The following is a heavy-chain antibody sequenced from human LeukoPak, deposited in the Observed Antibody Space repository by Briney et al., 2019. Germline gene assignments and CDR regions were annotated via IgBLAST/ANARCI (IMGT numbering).Heavy chain of an antibody. D-gene: IGHD3-3*01. Sequence: GGSLRLSCAASGFTFSSYAMSWVRQVPGKGLEWVSVISGSGGTTNHADSVKGRFTISRDNSKNTLYLQMNSLSAEDTAVYYCAKHGTDYDFWSGQYYFDYWGQGTLVTVSS. J-gene: IGHJ4*02. CDR3: AKHGTDYDFWSGQYYFDY. CDR1: GFTFSSYA. CDR2: ISGSGGTT. V-gene: IGHV3-23*01.